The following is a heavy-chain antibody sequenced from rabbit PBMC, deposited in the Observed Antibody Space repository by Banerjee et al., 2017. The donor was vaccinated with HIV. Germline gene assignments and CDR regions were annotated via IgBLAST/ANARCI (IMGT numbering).Heavy chain of an antibody. Sequence: QSLGESGGDLVKPGASLTLTCTASGFSFSSNYMCWVRQAPGKGLELVACIYAGILRNTYYASWAKGRFTISKTSSTTVTLKMTSLTAADTATYFCARGYGDIGFGFDLWGPGTLVTV. V-gene: IGHV1S40*01. D-gene: IGHD2-1*01. CDR1: GFSFSSNY. CDR3: ARGYGDIGFGFDL. J-gene: IGHJ2*01. CDR2: IYAGILRNT.